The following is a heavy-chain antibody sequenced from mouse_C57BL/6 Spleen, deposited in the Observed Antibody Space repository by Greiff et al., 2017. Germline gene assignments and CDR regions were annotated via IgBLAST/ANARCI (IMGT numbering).Heavy chain of an antibody. Sequence: VQLQPSGPELVKPGASVKISCKASGYTFTDYYMNWVKQSHGKSLEWIGDINPNNGGTSYNQKFKGKATLTVDKSSSTAYMELRSLTSEDSAVYYCAKLYDGYYVAYAMDYWGQGTSVTVSS. CDR1: GYTFTDYY. J-gene: IGHJ4*01. CDR2: INPNNGGT. D-gene: IGHD2-3*01. CDR3: AKLYDGYYVAYAMDY. V-gene: IGHV1-26*01.